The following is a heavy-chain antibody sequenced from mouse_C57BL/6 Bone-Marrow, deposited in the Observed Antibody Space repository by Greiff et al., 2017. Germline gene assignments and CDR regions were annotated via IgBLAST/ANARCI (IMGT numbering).Heavy chain of an antibody. Sequence: EVKVVESVAELVRPGASVKLSCTASGFNIKNTYMHWVKQRPEQGLEWIGRIDPANGNTKYAPKFQGKATITADTSSNTAYLQLSSLTSEDTAIYDWAIRGSSRYWYVDVWGTGTTVTVSS. CDR3: AIRGSSRYWYVDV. CDR2: IDPANGNT. CDR1: GFNIKNTY. V-gene: IGHV14-3*01. D-gene: IGHD1-1*01. J-gene: IGHJ1*03.